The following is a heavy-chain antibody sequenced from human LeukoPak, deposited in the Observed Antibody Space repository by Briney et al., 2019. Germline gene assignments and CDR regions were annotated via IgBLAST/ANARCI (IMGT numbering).Heavy chain of an antibody. CDR3: VRISTAVAGGDY. V-gene: IGHV3-7*01. D-gene: IGHD6-19*01. Sequence: GGSLRLSCAASGFGFTFSTSWMSWVRQAPGKGLEWVANIKQDGSEKYYVDSVKGRFTISRDNAKNSLYLQMDSLIVEDTAVYYCVRISTAVAGGDYRGQGTLVTVSS. J-gene: IGHJ4*02. CDR1: GFGFTFSTSW. CDR2: IKQDGSEK.